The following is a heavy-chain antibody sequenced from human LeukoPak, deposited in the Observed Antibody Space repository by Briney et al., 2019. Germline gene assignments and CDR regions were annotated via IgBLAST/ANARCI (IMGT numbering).Heavy chain of an antibody. CDR3: TRETSLRYYDFWSGWDY. V-gene: IGHV6-1*01. Sequence: SQTLSLTCAISGDSFSSNSAAWNWVTQSPSRGLEWLGRTFHRSKWYNDYVVFVKSRITINPDTSKNQFSLQLNSVIPVDTVVYYCTRETSLRYYDFWSGWDYWGQGTLVTVSS. D-gene: IGHD3-3*01. J-gene: IGHJ4*02. CDR2: TFHRSKWYN. CDR1: GDSFSSNSAA.